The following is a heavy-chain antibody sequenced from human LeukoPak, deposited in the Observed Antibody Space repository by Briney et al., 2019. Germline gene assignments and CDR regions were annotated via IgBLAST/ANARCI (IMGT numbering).Heavy chain of an antibody. Sequence: PLETLSLTCTVSGGSISSYYWSWIRQPPGKGLECFGYIYYSGSTNYNPSLKSRVTISVDTSKNQFSLRLSSVTAADTALYYCARHAAFADYQSHLTHFDYWGQGTLVTVSS. J-gene: IGHJ4*02. V-gene: IGHV4-59*08. CDR1: GGSISSYY. CDR3: ARHAAFADYQSHLTHFDY. D-gene: IGHD4/OR15-4a*01. CDR2: IYYSGST.